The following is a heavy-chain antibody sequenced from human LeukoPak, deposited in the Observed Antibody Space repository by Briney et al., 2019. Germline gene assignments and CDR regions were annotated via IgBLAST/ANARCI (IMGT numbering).Heavy chain of an antibody. CDR3: AKEFQGIAVAGDLDY. CDR2: ISYDGSNK. J-gene: IGHJ4*02. V-gene: IGHV3-30*18. D-gene: IGHD6-19*01. CDR1: GFTFSSYG. Sequence: GRSLRLSCAASGFTFSSYGMHWVRQAPGKGLEWVAVISYDGSNKYYADSVKGRFTISRDNSKNTLYLQMNSLRAEDTAVYYCAKEFQGIAVAGDLDYWGQGTLVTVSS.